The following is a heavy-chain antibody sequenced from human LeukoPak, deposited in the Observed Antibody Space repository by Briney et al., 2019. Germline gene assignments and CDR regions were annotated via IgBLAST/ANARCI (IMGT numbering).Heavy chain of an antibody. D-gene: IGHD5-18*01. Sequence: SETLSLTCAVYGGSFSGYYWSWIRQPPGKGLEWIGEINHSGSTNYNPSLKSRVTISVDTSKSQFSLKLSSVTAADTAVYYCAGGPWELWFLYWGQGTLVTVSS. CDR1: GGSFSGYY. V-gene: IGHV4-34*01. J-gene: IGHJ4*02. CDR2: INHSGST. CDR3: AGGPWELWFLY.